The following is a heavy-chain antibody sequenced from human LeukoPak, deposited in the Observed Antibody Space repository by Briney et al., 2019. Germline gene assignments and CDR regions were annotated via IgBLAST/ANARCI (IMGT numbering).Heavy chain of an antibody. V-gene: IGHV3-23*01. Sequence: PGGSLRLSCAASGFTFSSYAMSWVRQAPGKGLEWVSAISGSGGSTYYADSVKGLFTISRDNSKNTLYLQMNSLRAEDTAVYYCAKDKMGSYYDSSGYYEYWGQGTLVTVSS. D-gene: IGHD3-22*01. CDR2: ISGSGGST. CDR3: AKDKMGSYYDSSGYYEY. J-gene: IGHJ4*02. CDR1: GFTFSSYA.